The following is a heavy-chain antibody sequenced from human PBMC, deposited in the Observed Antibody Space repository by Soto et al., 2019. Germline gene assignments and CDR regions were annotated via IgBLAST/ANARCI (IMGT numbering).Heavy chain of an antibody. V-gene: IGHV3-23*01. Sequence: EVQLLESGGGLVQPGGSLRLSCAASGFTFSSYAMSWVRQAPGKGLEWVSAISGSGGSTYYADSVKGRFTISRDNSKNTLYLQMNSLRAEDTAVYYCAKDLLREYYDSSGHGCFDYWGQGTLVTVSS. CDR1: GFTFSSYA. CDR2: ISGSGGST. J-gene: IGHJ4*02. D-gene: IGHD3-22*01. CDR3: AKDLLREYYDSSGHGCFDY.